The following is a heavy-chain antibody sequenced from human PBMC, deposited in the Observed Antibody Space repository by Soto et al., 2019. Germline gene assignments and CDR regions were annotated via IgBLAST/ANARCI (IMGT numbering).Heavy chain of an antibody. J-gene: IGHJ4*02. CDR3: AKDLYYYGTGSYYPSDY. Sequence: PGGSLRLSCAASGFTFNSYAMTWVRQAPGGGLEWVSAISESGGRTYYADSVEGRFSISRDNAKNTLFLQMNSLRAEDTAVYYCAKDLYYYGTGSYYPSDYWGQGTLVTVSS. CDR1: GFTFNSYA. CDR2: ISESGGRT. V-gene: IGHV3-23*01. D-gene: IGHD3-10*01.